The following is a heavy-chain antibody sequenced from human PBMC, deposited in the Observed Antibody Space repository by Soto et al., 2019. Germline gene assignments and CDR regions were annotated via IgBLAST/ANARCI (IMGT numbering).Heavy chain of an antibody. CDR2: INHSGST. D-gene: IGHD2-15*01. J-gene: IGHJ4*02. Sequence: VQLQQWGAGLLKPSETLSLTCAVYGGSFSGYYWSWIRQPPGKGLEWIGEINHSGSTNYNPSLKSRVTISVDTSKNQFSLKLSSVTAADTAVYYCASSRYCSGGSCYSLDYWGQGTLVTVSS. CDR3: ASSRYCSGGSCYSLDY. V-gene: IGHV4-34*01. CDR1: GGSFSGYY.